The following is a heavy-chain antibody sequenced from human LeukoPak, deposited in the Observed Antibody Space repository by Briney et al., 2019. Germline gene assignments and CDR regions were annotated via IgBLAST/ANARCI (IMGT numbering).Heavy chain of an antibody. CDR2: VNSDGTGT. D-gene: IGHD5-12*01. V-gene: IGHV3-74*01. J-gene: IGHJ6*03. CDR1: GFTFSSYW. Sequence: GGSLRLSCAASGFTFSSYWMHWVRQAPGKGLVWVSRVNSDGTGTTYADSVEGRFTISRDNAKNTVYLQMNSLRGENTAIYYCIRTLIVATSPYMDVWGKGTTVTVSS. CDR3: IRTLIVATSPYMDV.